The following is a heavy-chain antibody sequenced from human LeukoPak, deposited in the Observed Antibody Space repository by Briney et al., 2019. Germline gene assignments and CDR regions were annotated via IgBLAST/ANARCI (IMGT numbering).Heavy chain of an antibody. Sequence: ASVKVSCKTSGYTFTSYYMHWVRQAPGQGLEWMGWISAYNGNTNYAQKLQGRVTMTTDTSTSTAYMELRSLRSDDTAVYYCARVSRAVVVPAAIGLVDYWGQGTLVTVSS. CDR1: GYTFTSYY. D-gene: IGHD2-2*01. CDR2: ISAYNGNT. J-gene: IGHJ4*02. V-gene: IGHV1-18*04. CDR3: ARVSRAVVVPAAIGLVDY.